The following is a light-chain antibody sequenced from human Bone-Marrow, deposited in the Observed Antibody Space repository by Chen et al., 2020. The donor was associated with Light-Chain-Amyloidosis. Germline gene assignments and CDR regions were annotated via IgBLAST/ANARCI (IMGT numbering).Light chain of an antibody. CDR1: QSVLYSSNNKNY. J-gene: IGKJ4*01. V-gene: IGKV4-1*01. CDR2: WAS. Sequence: DIVMTQCPASLAVSLGERATIKRKSSQSVLYSSNNKNYLVWYQQKSGQPPKVLIYWASTRESGVPDRFSGSGSGTDFTLTIDSLQAEDVAVYYCQQYYSYPLTFGGGTKVEIK. CDR3: QQYYSYPLT.